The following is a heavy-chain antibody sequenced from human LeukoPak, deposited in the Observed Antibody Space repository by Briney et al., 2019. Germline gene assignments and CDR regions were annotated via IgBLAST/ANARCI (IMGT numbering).Heavy chain of an antibody. CDR3: ARAGGSSPDAFDI. CDR1: GFTFSNYW. D-gene: IGHD1-26*01. CDR2: INSNGSST. J-gene: IGHJ3*02. V-gene: IGHV3-74*01. Sequence: GGSLRLSCAVSGFTFSNYWMHWVRQAPGKGLVWVSRINSNGSSTTYADFVKGRFTISRDNAKNTLYLQMNSLGAEDTAVYYCARAGGSSPDAFDIWGQGTMVTVSS.